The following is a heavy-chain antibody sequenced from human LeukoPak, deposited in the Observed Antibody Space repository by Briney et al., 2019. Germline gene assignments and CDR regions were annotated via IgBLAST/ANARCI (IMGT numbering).Heavy chain of an antibody. CDR1: GFTFSSYS. CDR2: ISSSSSYI. D-gene: IGHD6-19*01. V-gene: IGHV3-21*01. CDR3: AREWDSSGWYGGYYYYYGMDV. J-gene: IGHJ6*02. Sequence: GESLRLSCAASGFTFSSYSMNWVRQAPGKGLEWVSSISSSSSYIYYADSVKGRFTISRDNAKNSLYLQMNSLRAEDTAVYYCAREWDSSGWYGGYYYYYGMDVWGQGTTVTVSS.